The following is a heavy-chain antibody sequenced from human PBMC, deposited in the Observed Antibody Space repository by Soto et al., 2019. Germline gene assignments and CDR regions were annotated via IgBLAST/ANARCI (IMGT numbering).Heavy chain of an antibody. Sequence: PSETLSLTCTVSGGSISSYYWSWTRQPPGKGLEWIGFIYNSETTNYNPSLKSRVTISVDTSKNLFSLNLSSVTAADTAVYYCARLGLYYYGSGTYYPGYFDYWGQGTLVTVSS. J-gene: IGHJ4*02. V-gene: IGHV4-59*08. CDR2: IYNSETT. CDR3: ARLGLYYYGSGTYYPGYFDY. D-gene: IGHD3-10*01. CDR1: GGSISSYY.